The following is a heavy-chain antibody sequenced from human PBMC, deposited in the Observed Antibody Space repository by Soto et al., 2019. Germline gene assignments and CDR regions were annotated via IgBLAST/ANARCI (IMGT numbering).Heavy chain of an antibody. J-gene: IGHJ4*02. D-gene: IGHD3-9*01. Sequence: EVQLVESGGDLVQRGGSLRLSCAASGFPFSSYWMHWVRHTPGKGLDWFARISGAGVTTYYADSVTGRFTVSRDNAKNSLSLQISGLRAEDTAVYYCAREYYGLLTGYYTDYWGQGTLVSVSS. CDR1: GFPFSSYW. CDR2: ISGAGVTT. V-gene: IGHV3-74*01. CDR3: AREYYGLLTGYYTDY.